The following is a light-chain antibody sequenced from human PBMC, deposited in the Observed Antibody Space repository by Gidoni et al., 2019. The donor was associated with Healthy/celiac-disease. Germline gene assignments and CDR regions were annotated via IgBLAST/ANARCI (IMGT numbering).Light chain of an antibody. Sequence: QSALTQPRSVSGSPGLSVTISCTGTSSDVGGYNLVSWYQQHPGKAPKLMIYDVSKRPSGVPDRFSGSKSGNTASLTISGLQAEDEADYYCCSYAGSYTLVFGGGTKLTVL. CDR3: CSYAGSYTLV. CDR1: SSDVGGYNL. V-gene: IGLV2-11*01. CDR2: DVS. J-gene: IGLJ2*01.